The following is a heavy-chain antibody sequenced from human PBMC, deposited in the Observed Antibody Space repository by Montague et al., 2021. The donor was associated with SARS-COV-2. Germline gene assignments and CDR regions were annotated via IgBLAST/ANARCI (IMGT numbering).Heavy chain of an antibody. J-gene: IGHJ5*02. CDR3: ARHRNYGDHSLDNWFHP. V-gene: IGHV4-38-2*02. CDR2: IYNSGTT. Sequence: SGTLSLTCTVSGYSISDGYYWVWIRQPPGKGLDWIGTIYNSGTTYYNPSLKSRLTISIDTSKNQFSLKLTSVTAADTAVYYCARHRNYGDHSLDNWFHPWGQGTLVTVSS. D-gene: IGHD4-17*01. CDR1: GYSISDGYY.